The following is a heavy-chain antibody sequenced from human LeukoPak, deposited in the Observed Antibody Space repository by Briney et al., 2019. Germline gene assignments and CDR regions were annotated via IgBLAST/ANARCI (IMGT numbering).Heavy chain of an antibody. D-gene: IGHD6-13*01. Sequence: SETLSLTCTVSGGSTSGYYCSWIRQPAGKGLEWIGRVHSGDNSDSVPSLKSRLAMSLDTSTNQFSLKLTSVTAADTAVYYCARGGAHSPSHDYFHQFMDVWGKGTTVIVSS. V-gene: IGHV4-4*07. J-gene: IGHJ6*03. CDR2: VHSGDNS. CDR1: GGSTSGYY. CDR3: ARGGAHSPSHDYFHQFMDV.